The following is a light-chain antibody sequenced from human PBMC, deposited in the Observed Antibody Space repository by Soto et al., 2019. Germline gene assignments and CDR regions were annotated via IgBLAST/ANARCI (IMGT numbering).Light chain of an antibody. J-gene: IGLJ1*01. V-gene: IGLV2-14*01. Sequence: QSALTQPASVSGSPGQSITISCTGTSSDIGYYNYVSWYQQHPDKAPKLIIYEVTNRPSGVSNRFSGSKSGNTASLTISGLQPDDEADYHCTSFTTNLTYVFGTGTKVTVL. CDR2: EVT. CDR1: SSDIGYYNY. CDR3: TSFTTNLTYV.